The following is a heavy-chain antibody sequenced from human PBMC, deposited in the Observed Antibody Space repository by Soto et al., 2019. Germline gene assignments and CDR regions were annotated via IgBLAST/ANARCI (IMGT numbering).Heavy chain of an antibody. CDR1: GYTFTSYA. D-gene: IGHD3-16*01. V-gene: IGHV1-3*01. CDR2: INAGNGNT. Sequence: ASVKVSCKASGYTFTSYAMHWVRQAPGQRLEWMGWINAGNGNTKYSQKFQGRVTITRDTSASTAYMELSSLRSEDTAVYYCARVPGIGDGGYSTKDYNWFDPWGQGTLVTVSS. J-gene: IGHJ5*02. CDR3: ARVPGIGDGGYSTKDYNWFDP.